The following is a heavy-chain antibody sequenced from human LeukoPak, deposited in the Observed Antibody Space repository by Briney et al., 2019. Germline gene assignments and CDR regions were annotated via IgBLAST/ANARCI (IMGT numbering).Heavy chain of an antibody. Sequence: SGPTLVKPTQTLTLTCTFSGFSLSTSGVGVGWIRQPPGKALEWLAIIFWDDDKRYSPFLKSRLTITKDTSKNQVVLTMTNMDPVDTATYYYAHSLPYDHGLDYWGQGTLVTVSS. V-gene: IGHV2-5*02. CDR2: IFWDDDK. D-gene: IGHD3-16*01. CDR1: GFSLSTSGVG. CDR3: AHSLPYDHGLDY. J-gene: IGHJ4*02.